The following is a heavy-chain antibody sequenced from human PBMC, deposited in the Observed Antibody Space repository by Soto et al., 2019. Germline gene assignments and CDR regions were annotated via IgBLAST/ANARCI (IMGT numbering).Heavy chain of an antibody. CDR2: IYWDDDK. D-gene: IGHD3-3*01. CDR1: GFSLTTSGVG. Sequence: QITLNESGPTQVKPRQTLTLTCTFSGFSLTTSGVGVGWIRPSPGKAPEWLALIYWDDDKRYSPSLKRRLTITKDTPKNQVVLTMADLDPADTATYYCAHRVLRTVFGLVTTTAIYFDFWGQGTPVAVSS. J-gene: IGHJ4*02. CDR3: AHRVLRTVFGLVTTTAIYFDF. V-gene: IGHV2-5*02.